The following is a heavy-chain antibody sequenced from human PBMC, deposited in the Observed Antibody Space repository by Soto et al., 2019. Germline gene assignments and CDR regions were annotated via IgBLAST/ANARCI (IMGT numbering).Heavy chain of an antibody. J-gene: IGHJ6*03. D-gene: IGHD2-15*01. CDR3: ARDHCSGGSCYGSSSYYYYYYMDV. CDR1: GGTFSSYT. CDR2: IIPILGIA. V-gene: IGHV1-69*04. Sequence: GASVKVSCKASGGTFSSYTISWARQAPGQGLEWMGRIIPILGIANYAQKFQGRVTITADKSTSTAYMELSSLRSEDTAVYYCARDHCSGGSCYGSSSYYYYYYMDVWGKGTTVTVSS.